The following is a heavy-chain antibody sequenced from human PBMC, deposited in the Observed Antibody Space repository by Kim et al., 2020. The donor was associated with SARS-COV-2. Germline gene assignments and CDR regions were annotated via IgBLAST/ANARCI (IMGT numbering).Heavy chain of an antibody. CDR3: ARGYSSGWYYFDY. V-gene: IGHV3-33*01. Sequence: GGSLRLSCAAYGFTFSSYGMHWVRQAPGKGREWVAVIWYDGSNQYYTDSVKGRFTISRDNSKNTLYLQMNSLRAEDTAVYYCARGYSSGWYYFDYWGQGTLVTVSS. D-gene: IGHD6-19*01. CDR2: IWYDGSNQ. J-gene: IGHJ4*02. CDR1: GFTFSSYG.